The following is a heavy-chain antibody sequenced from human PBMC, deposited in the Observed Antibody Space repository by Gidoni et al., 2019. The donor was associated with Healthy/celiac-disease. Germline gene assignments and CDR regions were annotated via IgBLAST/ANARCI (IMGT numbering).Heavy chain of an antibody. J-gene: IGHJ6*02. CDR2: NITICGTA. V-gene: IGHV1-69*01. CDR1: GGTFSSYA. Sequence: QTQLVQSGAEVKKPGSSPKVSCKAPGGTFSSYAIRWVRQPPGQGREWMGGNITICGTANYAQKFQGRVTITADESTITANMERSSRRSEDTGVYYCASSSGYDAIRGYYYYGMDVWGQGTTVTVSS. D-gene: IGHD5-12*01. CDR3: ASSSGYDAIRGYYYYGMDV.